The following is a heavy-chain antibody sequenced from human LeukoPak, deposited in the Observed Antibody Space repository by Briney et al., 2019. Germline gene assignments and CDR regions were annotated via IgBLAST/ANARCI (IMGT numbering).Heavy chain of an antibody. V-gene: IGHV4-38-2*02. D-gene: IGHD6-13*01. CDR3: ARGRSSSQEDY. Sequence: PSGTLSLTCTVSGYSISSGYYWGWIRQPPGKGLEWIGSIYHSGSTYYNPSLKSRVTISVDTSKNQFSLKLSSVTAADTAVYYCARGRSSSQEDYWGQGTLVTVSS. J-gene: IGHJ4*02. CDR1: GYSISSGYY. CDR2: IYHSGST.